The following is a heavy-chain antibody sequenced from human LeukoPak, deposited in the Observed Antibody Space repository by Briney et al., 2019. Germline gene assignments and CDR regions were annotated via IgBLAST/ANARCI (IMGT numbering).Heavy chain of an antibody. D-gene: IGHD5-24*01. CDR3: ARGVPPSAWWLQLAY. J-gene: IGHJ4*02. CDR1: GFTFSSYG. CDR2: IWYDGSNK. Sequence: GGSLRLSCAASGFTFSSYGMHWVRQAPGKGLEWVAVIWYDGSNKYYADSVKGRFTISRDNSKNTLYLQMNSLGAEDTAVYYCARGVPPSAWWLQLAYWGQGTLVTVSS. V-gene: IGHV3-33*01.